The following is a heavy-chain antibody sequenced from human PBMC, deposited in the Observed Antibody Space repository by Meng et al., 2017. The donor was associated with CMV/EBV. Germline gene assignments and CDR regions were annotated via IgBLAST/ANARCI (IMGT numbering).Heavy chain of an antibody. Sequence: SGPTLVKPTQTLTLTCTFSGFSLSTSGVGVGWIRQPPGKALEWLALIYWNDDKRYSPSLKSRPTITKDTSKNQVVLTMTNMDPEDTATYYCAHRRSEYYYYGMDVWGQGTTVTVSS. CDR3: AHRRSEYYYYGMDV. V-gene: IGHV2-5*01. CDR1: GFSLSTSGVG. J-gene: IGHJ6*02. D-gene: IGHD1-26*01. CDR2: IYWNDDK.